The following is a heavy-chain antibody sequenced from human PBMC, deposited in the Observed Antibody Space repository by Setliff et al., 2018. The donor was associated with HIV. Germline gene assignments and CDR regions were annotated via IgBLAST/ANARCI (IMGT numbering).Heavy chain of an antibody. J-gene: IGHJ4*02. Sequence: GGSLRLSCAASGFTFSTYDMAWVRQAPGKGLEWVSSISGSGDSTYSADSVKGRFTLSRDNSKNTLYLQMNSLRDEDTAIYYCAKSFGGNSGWGYYDYWGQGTLVTVSS. V-gene: IGHV3-23*01. CDR1: GFTFSTYD. CDR3: AKSFGGNSGWGYYDY. CDR2: ISGSGDST. D-gene: IGHD2-21*02.